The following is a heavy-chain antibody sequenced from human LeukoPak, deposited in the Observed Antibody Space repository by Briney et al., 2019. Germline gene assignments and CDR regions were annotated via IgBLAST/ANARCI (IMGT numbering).Heavy chain of an antibody. CDR3: AREVVDTAMVTCGLDY. Sequence: QPGRSLRLSCAASGFTFSSYGMHWVRQAPGKGLEWVAVIWYDGSNKYYADSVKGRFTISRDNSKNTLYLQMNSLRAEDTAVYCCAREVVDTAMVTCGLDYWGQGTLVTVSS. V-gene: IGHV3-33*01. J-gene: IGHJ4*02. CDR2: IWYDGSNK. D-gene: IGHD5-18*01. CDR1: GFTFSSYG.